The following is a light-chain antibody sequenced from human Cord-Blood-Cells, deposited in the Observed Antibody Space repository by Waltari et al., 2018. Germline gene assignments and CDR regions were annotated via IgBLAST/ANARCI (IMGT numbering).Light chain of an antibody. Sequence: QSALTQPRSVSGSPGQSVTISCTGTSSDVGGYHYVSWYQQHPGKAPKLMIYDVSKRPSGVPDRFSGSKSGNTASLTISGLQAEDEADYYCCSYAGSYTSFGTGTKVTVL. CDR2: DVS. V-gene: IGLV2-11*01. CDR1: SSDVGGYHY. J-gene: IGLJ1*01. CDR3: CSYAGSYTS.